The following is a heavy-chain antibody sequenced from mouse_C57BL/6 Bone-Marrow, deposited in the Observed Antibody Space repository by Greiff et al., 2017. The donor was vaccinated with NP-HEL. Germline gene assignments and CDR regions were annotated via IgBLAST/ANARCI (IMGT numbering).Heavy chain of an antibody. D-gene: IGHD2-4*01. CDR1: GFTFSSYT. CDR3: ARSRDYDGGFAY. CDR2: ISGGGGNT. Sequence: EVMLVESGGGLVKPGGSLKLSCAASGFTFSSYTMSWVRQTPEKRLEWVATISGGGGNTYYPDSVKGRFTISRDNAKNTLYLQMSSLRSEDTAVYYCARSRDYDGGFAYWGQGTLVTVSA. V-gene: IGHV5-9*01. J-gene: IGHJ3*01.